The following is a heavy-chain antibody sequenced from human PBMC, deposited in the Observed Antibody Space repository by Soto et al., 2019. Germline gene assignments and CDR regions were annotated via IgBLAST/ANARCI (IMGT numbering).Heavy chain of an antibody. D-gene: IGHD3-22*01. Sequence: QITLKESGPTVVKPTQTLTLTCTFSGFSLNTYGVGVAWIRQPPGKALEWLALIYWDDDDRYSPSLRSRLIITMDTSKNQVVLTITNMDPMDTATYYCAHRRKDSGSHNAFDVWGQGTMVTVSS. J-gene: IGHJ3*01. V-gene: IGHV2-5*02. CDR1: GFSLNTYGVG. CDR2: IYWDDDD. CDR3: AHRRKDSGSHNAFDV.